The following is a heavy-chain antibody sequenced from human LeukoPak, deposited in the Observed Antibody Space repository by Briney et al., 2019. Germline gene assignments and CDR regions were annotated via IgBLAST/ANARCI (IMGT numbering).Heavy chain of an antibody. CDR2: TYYRSKWYN. V-gene: IGHV6-1*01. Sequence: SQTLSLTCAISGDSVSSNSAAWNWIRQPPARGPEWLGRTYYRSKWYNDYAVSVKSRITINPDTSKNQFSLQLNSVTPEDTAVYYCARDRGDGYSSGPYFDYWGQGTLVTVSS. D-gene: IGHD5-24*01. CDR1: GDSVSSNSAA. CDR3: ARDRGDGYSSGPYFDY. J-gene: IGHJ4*02.